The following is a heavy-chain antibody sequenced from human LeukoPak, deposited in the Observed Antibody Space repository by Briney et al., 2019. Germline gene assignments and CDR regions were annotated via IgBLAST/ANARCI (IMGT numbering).Heavy chain of an antibody. D-gene: IGHD5-12*01. J-gene: IGHJ1*01. CDR1: GYTFTSYG. CDR2: ISAYNGNT. Sequence: ASVKVSCKASGYTFTSYGISWVRQAPGQGLEWMGWISAYNGNTNYAQKLQGRVTMTTDTSTSTAYMELRSLRSDDTAVYYCVRVGALVAATQYFQHWGQGTLVTVSS. V-gene: IGHV1-18*01. CDR3: VRVGALVAATQYFQH.